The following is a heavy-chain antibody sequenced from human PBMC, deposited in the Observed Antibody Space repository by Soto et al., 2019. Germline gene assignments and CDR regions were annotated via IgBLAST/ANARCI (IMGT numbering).Heavy chain of an antibody. CDR2: ISWSSDNI. Sequence: EVQLVESGGGLVQPGRSLRLSCAASGFTFDDYAMHWVRQAPGKGLEWVSGISWSSDNIGYADSVKGRFTISRDNVKNSLYLQMNSLRAEDTALYYCAKALSSNYGDAFDIWGQGTMVTVSS. J-gene: IGHJ3*02. CDR3: AKALSSNYGDAFDI. V-gene: IGHV3-9*01. D-gene: IGHD4-4*01. CDR1: GFTFDDYA.